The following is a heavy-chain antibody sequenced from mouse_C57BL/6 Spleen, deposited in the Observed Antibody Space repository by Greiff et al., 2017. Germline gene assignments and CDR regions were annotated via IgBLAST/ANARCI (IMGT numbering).Heavy chain of an antibody. D-gene: IGHD2-3*01. Sequence: EVKLMESGGGLVQPKGSLKLSGAASGFSFNTYAMNWVRQAPGKGLEWVARIRSKSNNYATYYADSVKDRFTISRDDSESMLYLQMNNLKTEDTAMYYCVRHDVAMDYWGQGTSVTVSS. J-gene: IGHJ4*01. CDR3: VRHDVAMDY. CDR1: GFSFNTYA. V-gene: IGHV10-1*01. CDR2: IRSKSNNYAT.